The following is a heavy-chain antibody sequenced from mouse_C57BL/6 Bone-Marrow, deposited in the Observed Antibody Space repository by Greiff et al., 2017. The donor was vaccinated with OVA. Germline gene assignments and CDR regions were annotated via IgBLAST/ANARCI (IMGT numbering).Heavy chain of an antibody. CDR3: VRHYYYGSSYDAMDY. CDR2: IRSKSNNYAT. CDR1: GFRFNTYA. D-gene: IGHD1-1*01. V-gene: IGHV10-1*01. J-gene: IGHJ4*01. Sequence: GGGLVQPTGSLKLSCAASGFRFNTYAMNWVRQAPGKGLEWVARIRSKSNNYATYYADSVKDRFTISRDDSESMLYLQMNNLKTEDTAMYYCVRHYYYGSSYDAMDYWGQGTSVTVSS.